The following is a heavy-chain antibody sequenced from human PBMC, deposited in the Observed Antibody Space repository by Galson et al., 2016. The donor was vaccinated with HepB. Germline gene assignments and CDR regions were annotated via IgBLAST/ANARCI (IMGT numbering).Heavy chain of an antibody. CDR1: GFTLSSYD. CDR3: AVPVAVTHDAFAI. V-gene: IGHV3-30*04. CDR2: ISYDGSNK. J-gene: IGHJ3*02. Sequence: SLRLSCAAFGFTLSSYDMYWVRQAPGKGLEWVTVISYDGSNKYYADSVKGRFTISRDNSKNTLYLQMNSLRAEDTALYYCAVPVAVTHDAFAIWGQGTMVTVSS. D-gene: IGHD6-19*01.